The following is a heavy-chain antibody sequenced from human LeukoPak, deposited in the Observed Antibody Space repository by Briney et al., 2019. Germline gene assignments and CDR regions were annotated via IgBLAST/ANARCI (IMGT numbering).Heavy chain of an antibody. D-gene: IGHD3-16*01. CDR1: GFTFSSYA. CDR3: ARGWRLRLGESYIDY. J-gene: IGHJ4*02. Sequence: PGGSLRLSCVASGFTFSSYAMSWVRQAPGKGLEWVSAISGSGGSTYYADSVKGRFTISRDNSKNSLYLQMNSLRAEDTAVYYCARGWRLRLGESYIDYWGQGTLVTVSS. V-gene: IGHV3-23*01. CDR2: ISGSGGST.